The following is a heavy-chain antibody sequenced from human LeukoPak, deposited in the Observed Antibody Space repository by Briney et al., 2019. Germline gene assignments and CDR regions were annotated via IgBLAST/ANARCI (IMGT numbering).Heavy chain of an antibody. CDR1: GFTFDDYA. Sequence: PGGSLRLSCAASGFTFDDYAMHWVRQVPGKGLEWVSGIMWNSFNIGYADSVKGRFTISRDNSKNTLNLQMDSLRADDTAVYYCGKGPGYSVYDNLPHHWGQGTLVTVSS. J-gene: IGHJ5*02. D-gene: IGHD5/OR15-5a*01. CDR3: GKGPGYSVYDNLPHH. CDR2: IMWNSFNI. V-gene: IGHV3-9*01.